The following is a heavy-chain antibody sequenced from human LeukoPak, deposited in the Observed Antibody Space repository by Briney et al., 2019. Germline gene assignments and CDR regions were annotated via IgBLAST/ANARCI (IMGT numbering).Heavy chain of an antibody. CDR2: IYYSGST. CDR3: ARRWTAGLIDY. J-gene: IGHJ4*02. Sequence: SETLSLTCTVSGGSITSYYWSWIRQPPGKGLECIGYIYYSGSTNYNPSLKSRVTISVDTSKNQFSLKLSSVTAADTAVYYCARRWTAGLIDYWGQGTLVTVSS. D-gene: IGHD6-13*01. CDR1: GGSITSYY. V-gene: IGHV4-59*08.